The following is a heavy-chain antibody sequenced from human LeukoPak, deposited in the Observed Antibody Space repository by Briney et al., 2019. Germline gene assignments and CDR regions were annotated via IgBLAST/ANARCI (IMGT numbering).Heavy chain of an antibody. Sequence: SETLSLTCAVSGGSISSSNWWSWVRQPPGKGLEWIGEIYHSGSTNYNPSLKSRVTISVDKSKNQFSLKLSSVTAADTAVYYCARERDGYNYRTLDYWGQGTLVTVSS. CDR2: IYHSGST. J-gene: IGHJ4*02. D-gene: IGHD5-24*01. CDR1: GGSISSSNW. V-gene: IGHV4-4*02. CDR3: ARERDGYNYRTLDY.